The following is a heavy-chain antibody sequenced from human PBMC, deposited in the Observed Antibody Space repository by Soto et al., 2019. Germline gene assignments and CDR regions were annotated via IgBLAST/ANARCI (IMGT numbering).Heavy chain of an antibody. J-gene: IGHJ4*02. V-gene: IGHV4-4*07. Sequence: QVQLQGSGPGQVKPSETLSLTYTVSGDSISDYFYWSWIRQPAGKGLEWVGRIYTDGTTKYNPSLKSRVTLSLDKSKNQFYLRLSSVTAADTAVYSFAREVRGGFTGIFDQWGRGARVTVSS. CDR1: GDSISDYFY. D-gene: IGHD2-15*01. CDR3: AREVRGGFTGIFDQ. CDR2: IYTDGTT.